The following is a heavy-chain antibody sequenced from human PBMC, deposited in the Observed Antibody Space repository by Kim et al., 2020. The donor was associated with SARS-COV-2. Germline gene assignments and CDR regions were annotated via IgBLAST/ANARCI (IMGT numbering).Heavy chain of an antibody. CDR2: ISWNSGSI. V-gene: IGHV3-9*01. CDR3: AKDMSLTAAGRVNWFDP. J-gene: IGHJ5*02. D-gene: IGHD6-13*01. Sequence: GGSLRLSCAASGFTFDDYAMHWVRQAPGKGLEWVSGISWNSGSIGYADSVKGRFTISRDNAKNSLYLQMNSLRAEDTALYYCAKDMSLTAAGRVNWFDP. CDR1: GFTFDDYA.